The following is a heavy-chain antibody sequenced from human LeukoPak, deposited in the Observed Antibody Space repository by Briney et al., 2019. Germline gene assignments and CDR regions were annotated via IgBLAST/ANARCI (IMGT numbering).Heavy chain of an antibody. Sequence: GGSLRLSCAASGFTFSSYVMSWVRQAPGKGLEWVSTISGSGGSTYYADSVKGRFTISRDSSKNTLYLQMNSLRAEDSAVYYCVRGDNRDYWGQGTLVTVSS. V-gene: IGHV3-23*01. CDR3: VRGDNRDY. CDR1: GFTFSSYV. CDR2: ISGSGGST. J-gene: IGHJ4*02. D-gene: IGHD1-14*01.